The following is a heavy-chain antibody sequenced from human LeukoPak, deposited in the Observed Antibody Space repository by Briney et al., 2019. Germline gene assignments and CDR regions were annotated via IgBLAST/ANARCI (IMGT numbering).Heavy chain of an antibody. Sequence: SETLSLTCAVSGYSIRSGYYWGWIRQPPGKGLEWIGSIYHSGSTYYNSSLKSRVTISVDTSKNQFSLKLSSVTAADTAVYYCARARLKQWLGRGSYFDYWGQGTLVTVSS. J-gene: IGHJ4*02. CDR2: IYHSGST. CDR1: GYSIRSGYY. D-gene: IGHD6-19*01. CDR3: ARARLKQWLGRGSYFDY. V-gene: IGHV4-38-2*01.